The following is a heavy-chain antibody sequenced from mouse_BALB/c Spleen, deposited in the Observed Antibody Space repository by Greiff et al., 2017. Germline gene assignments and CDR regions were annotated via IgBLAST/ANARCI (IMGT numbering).Heavy chain of an antibody. J-gene: IGHJ1*01. CDR2: INPYNDGT. CDR1: GYTFTSYV. V-gene: IGHV1-14*01. D-gene: IGHD2-3*01. CDR3: ARRTPSIYDGWYFDV. Sequence: VQLKQSGPELVKPGASVKMSCKASGYTFTSYVMHWVKQKPGQGLEWIGYINPYNDGTKYNEKFKGKATLTSDKSSSTAYMELSSLTSEDSAVYYCARRTPSIYDGWYFDVWGAGTTVTVSS.